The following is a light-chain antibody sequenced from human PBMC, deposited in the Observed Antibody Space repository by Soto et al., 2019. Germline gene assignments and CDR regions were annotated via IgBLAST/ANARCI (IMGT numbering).Light chain of an antibody. J-gene: IGLJ1*01. Sequence: QSALTQPPSASGSPGQSVTISCTGTSSDVGYYDYVSWYQQHPGKAPKLVIYDVTERPSGVPDRFSGSKSGNTASLTVSGLQSDDEADYYCSSYAGSDTFVFGIGTKVTV. CDR3: SSYAGSDTFV. CDR2: DVT. CDR1: SSDVGYYDY. V-gene: IGLV2-8*01.